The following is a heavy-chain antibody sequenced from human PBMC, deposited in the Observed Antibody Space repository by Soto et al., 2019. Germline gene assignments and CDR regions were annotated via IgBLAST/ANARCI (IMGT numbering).Heavy chain of an antibody. J-gene: IGHJ4*02. CDR3: ARGGMVIIPTATAFDY. V-gene: IGHV4-4*07. Sequence: TLSLTCTVSGGSISPYYWSWIRQPAGKGLEWIGRIYASGSTNYNPSLKGRVTMSVATSKNQFSLKLSSVTAADTAVYYCARGGMVIIPTATAFDYWGQGTLVTVSS. CDR1: GGSISPYY. CDR2: IYASGST. D-gene: IGHD2-2*01.